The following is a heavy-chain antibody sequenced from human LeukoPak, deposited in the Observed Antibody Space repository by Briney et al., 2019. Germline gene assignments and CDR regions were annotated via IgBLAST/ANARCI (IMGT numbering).Heavy chain of an antibody. D-gene: IGHD3-22*01. CDR3: ASRYYYDSSGYHYYYYYGMDV. J-gene: IGHJ6*02. CDR2: IIPIFGTA. V-gene: IGHV1-69*13. CDR1: GGTFISYA. Sequence: GASVKVSCKASGGTFISYAISWVRQAPGQGLEWMGGIIPIFGTANYAQKFQGRVTITADESTSTAYMELSSLRSEDTAVYYCASRYYYDSSGYHYYYYYGMDVWAKGPRSPSP.